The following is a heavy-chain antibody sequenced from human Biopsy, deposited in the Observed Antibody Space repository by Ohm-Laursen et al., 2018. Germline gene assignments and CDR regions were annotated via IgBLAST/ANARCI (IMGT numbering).Heavy chain of an antibody. CDR1: GGSISSDY. J-gene: IGHJ3*01. Sequence: PGTLSLTCSVSGGSISSDYWSWIRQPPRKGLEWIGYISSRESTNYNPSLRGRVTITVDTSKNQFSLKLTSVTAADTAVFFCARLYRLDDYWNDDPPDAFDVWGQGTMVTVSS. CDR2: ISSREST. D-gene: IGHD3-3*01. V-gene: IGHV4-59*01. CDR3: ARLYRLDDYWNDDPPDAFDV.